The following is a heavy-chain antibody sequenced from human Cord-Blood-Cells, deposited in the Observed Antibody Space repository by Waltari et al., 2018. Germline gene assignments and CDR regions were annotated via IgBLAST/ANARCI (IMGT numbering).Heavy chain of an antibody. V-gene: IGHV3-13*01. J-gene: IGHJ5*02. D-gene: IGHD6-13*01. CDR3: ARASVRSSSCYWFDP. Sequence: EVQLVESGGGLVQPGGSLSLSCVAYGFTLSSYEMHCVRQATGKGLEWVSVIGTAGDTYYPGSVKGRFTISRENARNSLYLQMNSLRAGNTALYYCARASVRSSSCYWFDPWGQGTLVTVSS. CDR1: GFTLSSYE. CDR2: IGTAGDT.